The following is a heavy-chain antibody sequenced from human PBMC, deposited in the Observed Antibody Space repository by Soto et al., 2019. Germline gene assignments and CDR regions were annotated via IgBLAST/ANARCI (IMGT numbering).Heavy chain of an antibody. J-gene: IGHJ4*02. D-gene: IGHD3-9*01. CDR2: IYYSGST. CDR1: DGSISSSSYY. Sequence: PSETLSLTCTVSDGSISSSSYYWGWIHQPPWKVLEWIGSIYYSGSTYYSPSFQGRVTISVDRSITTTYLQWNTLQASDTATYYCTRGAERTVPPTVQRHLDWVCGHWGQGTPVTAPQ. CDR3: TRGAERTVPPTVQRHLDWVCGH. V-gene: IGHV4-39*07.